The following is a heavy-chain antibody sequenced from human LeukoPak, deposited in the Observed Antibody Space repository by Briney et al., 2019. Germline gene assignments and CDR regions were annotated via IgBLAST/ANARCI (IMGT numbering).Heavy chain of an antibody. CDR1: GFTFSFAA. CDR2: ISASGGST. Sequence: GGSLRLSCAASGFTFSFAAMTWVRQGSGKGLEWVSLISASGGSTYYADSVKGRFTISRDNSKNTVYLQMNSLRAEDTALYYCAKDIQGANWGQGTLVTVSS. V-gene: IGHV3-23*01. J-gene: IGHJ4*02. D-gene: IGHD5-18*01. CDR3: AKDIQGAN.